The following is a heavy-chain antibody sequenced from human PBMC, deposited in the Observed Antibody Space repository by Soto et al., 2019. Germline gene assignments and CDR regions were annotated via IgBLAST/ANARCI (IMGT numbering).Heavy chain of an antibody. J-gene: IGHJ5*02. CDR3: ARTVRGNRGWFDP. D-gene: IGHD3-10*01. Sequence: QVQLVQSGAEVKKPGASVKVSCKASGYTFTSYYMHWVRQAPGQGLEWMGIINPSGGSTSYAQKFQGRVTVTRDTSTNTVYMELSSLRSEDTAVYYCARTVRGNRGWFDPWGQGTLVTVSS. CDR1: GYTFTSYY. V-gene: IGHV1-46*01. CDR2: INPSGGST.